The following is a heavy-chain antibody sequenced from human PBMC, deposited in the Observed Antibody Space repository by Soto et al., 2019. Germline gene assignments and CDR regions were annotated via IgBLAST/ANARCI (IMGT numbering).Heavy chain of an antibody. CDR2: IFPIFGTA. Sequence: GSPVKGSLKESCSSLTSYAIHWGRPAPGQGLECMGGIFPIFGTANYAQKVQGRVTITADKSTSTAYMELSSLRSDDTALYYWARSGCSSTSCRITYYFDYGGQRTLVTVSS. D-gene: IGHD2-2*01. V-gene: IGHV1-69*06. J-gene: IGHJ4*02. CDR1: CSSLTSYA. CDR3: ARSGCSSTSCRITYYFDY.